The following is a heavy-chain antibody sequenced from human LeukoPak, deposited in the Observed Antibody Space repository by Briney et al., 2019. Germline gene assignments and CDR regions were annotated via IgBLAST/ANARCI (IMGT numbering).Heavy chain of an antibody. D-gene: IGHD5-18*01. J-gene: IGHJ4*02. Sequence: PGGSLRLSCAASGFTFSSYAMSWARQAPGKGLEWVSAISGSGGSTYYADSVKGRFTISRDNSKNTLYLQMNSLRAEDTAVYYCAKDSSYSYDSTSDYWGQGTLVTVSS. CDR2: ISGSGGST. V-gene: IGHV3-23*01. CDR3: AKDSSYSYDSTSDY. CDR1: GFTFSSYA.